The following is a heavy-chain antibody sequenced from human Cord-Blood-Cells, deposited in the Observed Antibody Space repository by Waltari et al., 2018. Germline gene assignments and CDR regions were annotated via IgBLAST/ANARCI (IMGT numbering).Heavy chain of an antibody. CDR2: IYYSGST. J-gene: IGHJ3*02. V-gene: IGHV4-59*01. D-gene: IGHD3-3*01. CDR3: ARVRDFWSGYDAFDI. CDR1: GGSISSYY. Sequence: QVQLQESGPGLVKPSETLSLTCTVSGGSISSYYWSWIRQPPGKGLEWIGYIYYSGSTNYNPSLKSRVTISVDTSKNQFSLKLSSVTAADTVVYYCARVRDFWSGYDAFDIWGQGTMVTVSS.